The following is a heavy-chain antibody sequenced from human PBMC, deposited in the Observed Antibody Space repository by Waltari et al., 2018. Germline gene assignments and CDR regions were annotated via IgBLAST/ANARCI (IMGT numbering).Heavy chain of an antibody. V-gene: IGHV1-24*01. J-gene: IGHJ1*01. CDR1: GTNLTDLY. Sequence: QVQLVQSGAEVKKPGASVRVSCQVSGTNLTDLYINWVRPAAGKGLEWMGGFDPDEEKKVYPETFQGRFTMPEDTSTDTVYMERSSLRSEDTAMYYCATDTRGRQIRGGVAFRHWGQGTRVTVSS. D-gene: IGHD3-16*01. CDR2: FDPDEEKK. CDR3: ATDTRGRQIRGGVAFRH.